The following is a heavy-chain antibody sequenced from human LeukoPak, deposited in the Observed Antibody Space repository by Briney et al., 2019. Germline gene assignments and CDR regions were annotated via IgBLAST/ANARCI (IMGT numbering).Heavy chain of an antibody. V-gene: IGHV1-18*01. CDR3: ARAAYYYDSSGYSDY. CDR1: GYTFTSYG. CDR2: ISAYNGNT. D-gene: IGHD3-22*01. Sequence: ASVKVSCKASGYTFTSYGISWVRQAPGQGLEWMGWISAYNGNTIYAQKVQGRVTMTTDTSTSTAYMELRSLRSDDTAVYYCARAAYYYDSSGYSDYWGQGTLVTVSS. J-gene: IGHJ4*02.